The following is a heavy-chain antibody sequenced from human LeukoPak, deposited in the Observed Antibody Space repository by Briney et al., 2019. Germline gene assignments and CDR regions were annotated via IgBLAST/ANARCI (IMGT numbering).Heavy chain of an antibody. J-gene: IGHJ3*02. CDR3: ARVVAVAGRAFDI. CDR2: ISSSSSYI. Sequence: KPGGPLRLSCAASGFTFSSYSMNWVRQAPGKGLEWVSSISSSSSYIYYADSVKGRFTISRDNAKNSLYLQMNSLRAEDTAAYYCARVVAVAGRAFDIWGQGTMVTVSS. V-gene: IGHV3-21*01. CDR1: GFTFSSYS. D-gene: IGHD6-19*01.